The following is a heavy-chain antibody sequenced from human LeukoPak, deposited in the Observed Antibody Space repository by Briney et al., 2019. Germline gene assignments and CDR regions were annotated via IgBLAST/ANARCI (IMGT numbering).Heavy chain of an antibody. CDR3: ARRALPAATEYYFDY. CDR1: GFTFSSYW. CDR2: INSEGSST. D-gene: IGHD2-2*01. J-gene: IGHJ4*02. Sequence: GGSLRLSCAASGFTFSSYWIHWVRQAPGKGLVWVSRINSEGSSTSYADSVKGRFTISRDNAKNTLYLQMNSLRAEDTAVYYCARRALPAATEYYFDYWGQGTLVTVSS. V-gene: IGHV3-74*01.